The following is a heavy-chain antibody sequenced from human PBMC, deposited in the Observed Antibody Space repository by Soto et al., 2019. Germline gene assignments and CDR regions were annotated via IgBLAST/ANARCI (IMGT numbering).Heavy chain of an antibody. Sequence: PGGSLRLSCAASGFTFSNYWMHWVRQAPGKGLVWVSRINSDGGSTSYGGSVKGRFTISRDNAKNTLYLQMNSLRAEDTAVYYCARDLLSGANYYAHWGQGTLVTVSS. CDR1: GFTFSNYW. D-gene: IGHD6-19*01. V-gene: IGHV3-74*01. CDR2: INSDGGST. CDR3: ARDLLSGANYYAH. J-gene: IGHJ4*02.